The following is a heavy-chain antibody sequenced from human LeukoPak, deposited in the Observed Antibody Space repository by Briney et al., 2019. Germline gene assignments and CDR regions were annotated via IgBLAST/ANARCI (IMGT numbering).Heavy chain of an antibody. D-gene: IGHD3-10*01. CDR1: GGSISSGSYY. J-gene: IGHJ6*03. V-gene: IGHV4-61*02. CDR3: AREAYYYGSGSYQHEYYYMDV. Sequence: PSETLSLTCTVSGGSISSGSYYWSWIRQPAGKGLEWIGRIYTSGSTNYNPFLRSRVTISVDTSKNQFSLKLGSVTAADTAVYYCAREAYYYGSGSYQHEYYYMDVWGKGTTVTISS. CDR2: IYTSGST.